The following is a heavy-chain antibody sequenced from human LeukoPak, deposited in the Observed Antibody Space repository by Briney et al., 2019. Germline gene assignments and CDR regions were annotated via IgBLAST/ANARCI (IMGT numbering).Heavy chain of an antibody. CDR3: ARDRHYDYVWGSYSDAFDI. CDR2: IWYDGSNK. Sequence: GGSLRLSCAASGFTFSSYGMHWVRQAPGKGLEWVAAIWYDGSNKYYADSVKGRFTISRDNSKNTLYLQMNSLRAEDTAVYYCARDRHYDYVWGSYSDAFDIWGQGTMVTVSS. CDR1: GFTFSSYG. J-gene: IGHJ3*02. V-gene: IGHV3-33*01. D-gene: IGHD3-16*01.